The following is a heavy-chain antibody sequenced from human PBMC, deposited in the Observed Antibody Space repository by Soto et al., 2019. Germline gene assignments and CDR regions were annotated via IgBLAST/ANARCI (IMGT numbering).Heavy chain of an antibody. Sequence: LRETLSLTCTVSGGSISSYYWSWIRQPPGKGLEWIGYIYYSGSTNYNPSLKSRVTISVDTSKNQFSLKLSSVTAADTAVYYCTRSDGRYWGQGTLVTVSS. CDR3: TRSDGRY. V-gene: IGHV4-59*01. J-gene: IGHJ4*02. CDR2: IYYSGST. CDR1: GGSISSYY.